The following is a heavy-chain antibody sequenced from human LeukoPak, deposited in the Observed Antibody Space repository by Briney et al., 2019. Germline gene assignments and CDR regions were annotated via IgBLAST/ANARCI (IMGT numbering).Heavy chain of an antibody. CDR2: VVRSGVDT. D-gene: IGHD1-1*01. V-gene: IGHV3-23*01. Sequence: GGSLRLSRVASGFTFSSYAVSWFLQAPGKGLEWVSTVVRSGVDTYYADSVRGRFTISKDSSKNTLQMNSLSAEDTAIYYCVKHSGGVYGNSDSWGQGILVTVSS. CDR1: GFTFSSYA. J-gene: IGHJ4*02. CDR3: VKHSGGVYGNSDS.